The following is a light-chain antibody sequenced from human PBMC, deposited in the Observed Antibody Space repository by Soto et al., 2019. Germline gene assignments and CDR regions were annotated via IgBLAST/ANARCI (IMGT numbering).Light chain of an antibody. Sequence: QSVLTQPPSASGSPGQSVTISCTGTSSDVGGYNYVSWYQQHPGKAPKLMIYEVSKRPSGVPDRFSGSKSGNMASLTVSGLQAEDEAEYYCSSYAGSNNLGVFGGGTKLTVL. V-gene: IGLV2-8*01. J-gene: IGLJ2*01. CDR2: EVS. CDR3: SSYAGSNNLGV. CDR1: SSDVGGYNY.